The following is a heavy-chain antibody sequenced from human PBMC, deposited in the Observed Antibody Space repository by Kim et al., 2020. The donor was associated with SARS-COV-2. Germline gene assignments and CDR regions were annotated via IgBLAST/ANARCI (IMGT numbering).Heavy chain of an antibody. CDR2: ISWDGGST. V-gene: IGHV3-43*01. CDR3: AKDIEIWFGEFSFDI. J-gene: IGHJ3*02. Sequence: GGSLRLSCAASGFTFDDYTMHWVRQAPGKGLEWVSLISWDGGSTYYADSVKGRFTISRDNSKNSLYLQMNSLRTEDTALYYCAKDIEIWFGEFSFDIWGQGTMVTVSS. D-gene: IGHD3-10*01. CDR1: GFTFDDYT.